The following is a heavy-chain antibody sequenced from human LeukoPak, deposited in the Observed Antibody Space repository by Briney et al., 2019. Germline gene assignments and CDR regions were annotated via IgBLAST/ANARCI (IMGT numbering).Heavy chain of an antibody. Sequence: PSETLSLTCTVSGGSISIYYWSWIRQPPGKGLEWIGYIYYSGSTNYNPSLKSRVTISVDTSKNQFSLKLSSVTAADTAVYYCARHKGSSSYGMDVWGQGTTVTVSS. J-gene: IGHJ6*02. D-gene: IGHD6-13*01. CDR1: GGSISIYY. CDR2: IYYSGST. V-gene: IGHV4-59*08. CDR3: ARHKGSSSYGMDV.